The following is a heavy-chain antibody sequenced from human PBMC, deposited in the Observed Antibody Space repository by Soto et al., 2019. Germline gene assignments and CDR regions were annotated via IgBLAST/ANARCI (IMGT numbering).Heavy chain of an antibody. Sequence: QVQLQESGPGLVKPSETLSLTCTVSGGSISSYYWSWIRQPPGKGLEWIGYIYYSGSTNYNPSLKSRVTISVDTSKNPFSLKLSSVTAADTAVYYCARVGYCSGGSCLDYWGQGTLVTVSS. CDR1: GGSISSYY. CDR3: ARVGYCSGGSCLDY. D-gene: IGHD2-15*01. CDR2: IYYSGST. J-gene: IGHJ4*02. V-gene: IGHV4-59*01.